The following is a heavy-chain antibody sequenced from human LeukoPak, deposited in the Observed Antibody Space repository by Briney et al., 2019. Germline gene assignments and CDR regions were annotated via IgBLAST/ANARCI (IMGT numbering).Heavy chain of an antibody. Sequence: GESLKISCKGSEYSFTNYWIGWVRQVPGKGLEWMGIIFPGDSDTRYSPSFQGQVTISVDKSISTAYLQWSSLKASDSAMYYCARHERVRAFDIWGQGTMVTVSS. CDR2: IFPGDSDT. D-gene: IGHD1-1*01. CDR1: EYSFTNYW. V-gene: IGHV5-51*01. J-gene: IGHJ3*02. CDR3: ARHERVRAFDI.